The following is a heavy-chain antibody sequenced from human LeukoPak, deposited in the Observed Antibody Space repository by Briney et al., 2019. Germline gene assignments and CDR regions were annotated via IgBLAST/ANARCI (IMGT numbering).Heavy chain of an antibody. V-gene: IGHV3-7*01. J-gene: IGHJ4*02. CDR2: IKQDGSEK. CDR3: ARERNSYFDY. Sequence: PGGSLRLSCAASGFTFSSYWMSWVRQAPGKGLEWVANIKQDGSEKYYVDSVKGRFTISRDDAKNSLYLHVNSLTAEDTALYYCARERNSYFDYWGQGALVTVSS. CDR1: GFTFSSYW. D-gene: IGHD2/OR15-2a*01.